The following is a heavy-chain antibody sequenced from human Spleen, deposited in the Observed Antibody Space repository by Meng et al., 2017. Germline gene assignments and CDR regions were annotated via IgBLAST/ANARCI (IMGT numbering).Heavy chain of an antibody. Sequence: EVQLVESGGGLVKPGGSLRLSCAASGFTFSSYNMNWVRQAPGKGLEWVSAISAAGGGTYYAESVKGRFTISRDNSKNTLYLQMNSLGAEDTAVFYCAKDYYDTSGPRDWGQGTLVTVSS. V-gene: IGHV3-23*04. CDR2: ISAAGGGT. CDR1: GFTFSSYN. D-gene: IGHD3-22*01. CDR3: AKDYYDTSGPRD. J-gene: IGHJ4*02.